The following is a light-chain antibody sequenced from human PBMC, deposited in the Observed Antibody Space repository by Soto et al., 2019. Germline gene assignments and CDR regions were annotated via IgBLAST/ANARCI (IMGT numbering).Light chain of an antibody. Sequence: DNVLTQSPGTLSLSPGQGDTLSCRASQSLSSIYLAWYQQKPGQAPRLLIYRTSSRATGIPDRFSGSESETDFTLTISRLEPDDSAVYYCQQYGSSPRTFGPGTKVDIK. V-gene: IGKV3-20*01. CDR1: QSLSSIY. CDR2: RTS. J-gene: IGKJ1*01. CDR3: QQYGSSPRT.